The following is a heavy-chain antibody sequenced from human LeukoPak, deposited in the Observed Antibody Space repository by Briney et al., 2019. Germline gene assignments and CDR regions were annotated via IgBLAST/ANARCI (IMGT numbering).Heavy chain of an antibody. Sequence: PSETLSLTCTVSGGSISSYYWSWLRQPPGKGLEWIGYIYYSGSTNYNPSLKSRVTISVDTSKNQFSLKLSSVTAADTAVYYCARDPDQLLSDFSAFDIWGQGTMFTVSS. CDR1: GGSISSYY. CDR3: ARDPDQLLSDFSAFDI. CDR2: IYYSGST. J-gene: IGHJ3*02. D-gene: IGHD2-2*01. V-gene: IGHV4-59*01.